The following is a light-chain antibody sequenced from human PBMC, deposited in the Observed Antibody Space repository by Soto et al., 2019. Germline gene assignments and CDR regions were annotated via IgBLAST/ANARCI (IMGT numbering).Light chain of an antibody. J-gene: IGKJ1*01. V-gene: IGKV1-5*03. CDR3: QQYNSYPRT. CDR2: KAS. CDR1: QSISSW. Sequence: ETQRTQSPPTLSASVGDRVTITCRASQSISSWLAWYQQKPGKAPKLLIYKASSLESGVACRFSGSGSGTDFTLNISRMHADDLPTYYCQQYNSYPRTFGQGTRVDIK.